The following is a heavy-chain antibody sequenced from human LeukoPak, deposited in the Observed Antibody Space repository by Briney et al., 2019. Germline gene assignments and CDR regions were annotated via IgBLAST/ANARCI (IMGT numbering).Heavy chain of an antibody. V-gene: IGHV4-34*01. Sequence: SSETLSLTCAVYGGSFSVYYWSWIRQPPGKGLEWIGEINHSGSTNYNPSLKSRVTISVDTSKNQFSLKLSSVTAADTAVYYCARGLGYGSGSYYNVGGYYYYMDVWGKGTTVTVSS. J-gene: IGHJ6*03. CDR3: ARGLGYGSGSYYNVGGYYYYMDV. CDR1: GGSFSVYY. D-gene: IGHD3-10*01. CDR2: INHSGST.